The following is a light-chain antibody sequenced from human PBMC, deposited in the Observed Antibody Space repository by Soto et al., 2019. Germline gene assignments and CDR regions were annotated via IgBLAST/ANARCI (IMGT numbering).Light chain of an antibody. CDR1: QSVSSN. CDR3: QQRSNWHPGT. V-gene: IGKV3D-11*02. Sequence: EILLTQSPATLSVSPGERATLSCRASQSVSSNLAWYQQKPGQAPRLLIYDASNRANGIPARFSGSGSGTDFTLTISSLEPEDFAVYYCQQRSNWHPGTFGQGTKVDIK. CDR2: DAS. J-gene: IGKJ1*01.